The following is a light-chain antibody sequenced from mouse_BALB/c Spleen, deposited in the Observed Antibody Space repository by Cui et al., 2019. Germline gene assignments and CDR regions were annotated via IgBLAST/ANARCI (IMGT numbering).Light chain of an antibody. CDR3: HQYHRSPFA. Sequence: QIVLTQSPAIMSASLGERVTMTCTASPSLSSSYLHWYQQKPGSSPKLLIFSTSNLASGVPARFSGSGSGTSYSLTISSMEAEDAATYYCHQYHRSPFAFGSGTKLEIK. CDR1: PSLSSSY. J-gene: IGKJ4*01. CDR2: STS. V-gene: IGKV4-74*01.